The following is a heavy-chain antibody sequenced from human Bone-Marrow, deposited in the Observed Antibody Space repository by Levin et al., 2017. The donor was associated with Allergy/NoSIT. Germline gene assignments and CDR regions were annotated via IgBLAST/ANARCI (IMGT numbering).Heavy chain of an antibody. J-gene: IGHJ6*02. CDR3: ARDLGLLWFGELIVRLGGMDV. D-gene: IGHD3-10*01. Sequence: GGSLRLSCAASGFTFSSYAMHWVRQAPGKGLEWVAVISYDGSNKYYADSVKGRFTISRDNSKNTLYLQMNSLRAEDTAVYYCARDLGLLWFGELIVRLGGMDVWGQGTTVTVSS. CDR2: ISYDGSNK. CDR1: GFTFSSYA. V-gene: IGHV3-30*04.